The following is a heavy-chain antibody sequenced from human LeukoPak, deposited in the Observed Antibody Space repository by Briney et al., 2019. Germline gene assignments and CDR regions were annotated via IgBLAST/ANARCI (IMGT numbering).Heavy chain of an antibody. CDR3: ARVVHASYYYYYMDV. J-gene: IGHJ6*03. CDR1: XFTFXSXY. V-gene: IGHV3-53*01. CDR2: IYSGGST. Sequence: GGSLXXXXXXXXFTFXSXYXXWXRXXXGKXXXXVXDIYSGGSTYYTDSVTGRCTISRENSKNKRDLPKNSMKAEDTAVYYCARVVHASYYYYYMDVWGKGTTVTVSS.